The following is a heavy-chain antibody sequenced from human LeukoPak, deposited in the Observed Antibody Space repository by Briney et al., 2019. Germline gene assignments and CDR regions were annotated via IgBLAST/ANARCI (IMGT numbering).Heavy chain of an antibody. J-gene: IGHJ4*02. CDR1: GLTVSSNY. CDR3: ARDKDDNSGHYFGS. V-gene: IGHV3-66*02. Sequence: GGSLRLSCTTSGLTVSSNYMSGVRQAPGKGLEWVSVIYSGGNTYYADSVKGRFTISRDNSKNTLYLRMNSLRAEDTAVYYCARDKDDNSGHYFGSWGQGTLVTVSS. CDR2: IYSGGNT. D-gene: IGHD3-22*01.